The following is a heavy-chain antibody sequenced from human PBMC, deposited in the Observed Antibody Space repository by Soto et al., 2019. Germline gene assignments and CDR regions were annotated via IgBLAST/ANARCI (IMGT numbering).Heavy chain of an antibody. Sequence: VQLVESGGGLVKPGGSLRLSCAASGFIFSNFGMNWVRQAPGKGLEWVSSISSGSSYLYYADSVKGRFTISRDNAKNTLFLQMTSLKAEDTAVYYGARERGSQRLARVDYQSGLDVWGQGTTVTVS. V-gene: IGHV3-21*01. CDR3: ARERGSQRLARVDYQSGLDV. CDR2: ISSGSSYL. D-gene: IGHD6-19*01. J-gene: IGHJ6*02. CDR1: GFIFSNFG.